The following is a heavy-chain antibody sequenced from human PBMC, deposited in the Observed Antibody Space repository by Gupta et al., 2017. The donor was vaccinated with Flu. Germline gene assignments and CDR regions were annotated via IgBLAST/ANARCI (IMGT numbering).Heavy chain of an antibody. J-gene: IGHJ6*02. CDR1: GFTFSSCA. CDR3: ARGQSGAHV. D-gene: IGHD3-3*01. V-gene: IGHV3-23*01. CDR2: IVASGVST. Sequence: EVHLLASGGGLVQPGGSLSISGAASGFTFSSCAMSWVRQAPGKGLEWVSGIVASGVSTYYADSVKGRFTISRDNSKNTLYLQMNSLRAEDTAVYYCARGQSGAHVWGQGTTVTVSS.